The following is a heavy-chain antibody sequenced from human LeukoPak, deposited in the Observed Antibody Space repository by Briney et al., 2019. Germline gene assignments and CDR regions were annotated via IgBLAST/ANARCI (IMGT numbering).Heavy chain of an antibody. V-gene: IGHV4-59*01. CDR3: ARDEDSSGWNKLDY. CDR1: GGSISNYY. D-gene: IGHD6-19*01. Sequence: SETLSLTCTVSGGSISNYYWSWIRQPPGKGLEWIGYICYSGTTNYSPSLKSRVTISLDTSKNQFSLKLSSVTAADTAVYYCARDEDSSGWNKLDYWGQGTLVTVSS. J-gene: IGHJ4*02. CDR2: ICYSGTT.